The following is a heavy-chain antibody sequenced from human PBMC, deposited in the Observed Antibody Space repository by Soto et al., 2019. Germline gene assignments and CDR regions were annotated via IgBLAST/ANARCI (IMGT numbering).Heavy chain of an antibody. Sequence: LGGSLRLSCAASGFTFSSYAMSWVRQAPGKGLEWVSAISGSGGSTYYADSVKGRFTISRDNSKNTLYLQMNSLRAEDTAVYYCAKDYSGSYYYDYWGQGTLVTVSS. D-gene: IGHD1-26*01. J-gene: IGHJ4*02. CDR1: GFTFSSYA. V-gene: IGHV3-23*01. CDR3: AKDYSGSYYYDY. CDR2: ISGSGGST.